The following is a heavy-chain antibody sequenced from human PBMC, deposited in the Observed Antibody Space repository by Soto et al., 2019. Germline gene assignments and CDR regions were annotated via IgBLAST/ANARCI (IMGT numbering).Heavy chain of an antibody. Sequence: GGSLRLSCAASGFTFSSYSMNWVRQAPGKGLEWVSSISSSSSYIYYADSVKGRFTISRDNAKNSLYLQMNSLRAEDTAVYYCARDWHYYDSSGPMDYWGQGTLVTV. D-gene: IGHD3-22*01. CDR3: ARDWHYYDSSGPMDY. CDR2: ISSSSSYI. V-gene: IGHV3-21*01. CDR1: GFTFSSYS. J-gene: IGHJ4*02.